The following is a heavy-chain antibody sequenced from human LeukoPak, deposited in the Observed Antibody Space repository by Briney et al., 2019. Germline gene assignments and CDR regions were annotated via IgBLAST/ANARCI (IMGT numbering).Heavy chain of an antibody. CDR1: GYTFTSYA. J-gene: IGHJ3*02. CDR3: ARGIAAAGLDAFDI. Sequence: ASVKVSCKASGYTFTSYAMNWVRQAPGQGLVWMGWINTNTGNPTYAQGFTGRFVFSLDTSVSTAYLQISSLKAEDTAVYYCARGIAAAGLDAFDIWGQGTMVTVSS. CDR2: INTNTGNP. D-gene: IGHD6-13*01. V-gene: IGHV7-4-1*02.